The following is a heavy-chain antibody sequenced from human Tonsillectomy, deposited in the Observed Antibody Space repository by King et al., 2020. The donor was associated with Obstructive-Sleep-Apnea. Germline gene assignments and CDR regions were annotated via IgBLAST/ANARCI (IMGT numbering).Heavy chain of an antibody. CDR3: ARGRKWLDIDY. CDR1: GYTFSTYD. J-gene: IGHJ4*02. V-gene: IGHV1-8*01. CDR2: MNPNSGNT. D-gene: IGHD6-19*01. Sequence: VQLVESGAEVKKPGASVKVSCKASGYTFSTYDINWVRQATGQGLEWMGWMNPNSGNTGYAKKFQGRVTMTRKTPISTAYMERSSLRSEDTAVYYCARGRKWLDIDYWGQGTLVTVSS.